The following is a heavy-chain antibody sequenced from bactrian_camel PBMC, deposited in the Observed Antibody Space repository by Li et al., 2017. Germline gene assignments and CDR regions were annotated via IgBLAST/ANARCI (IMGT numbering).Heavy chain of an antibody. J-gene: IGHJ4*01. CDR1: GFSYKNIC. CDR3: AATYELKNVFTPKY. Sequence: HVQLVESGGGLVQPGGSLKLSCVVSGFSYKNICIGWFRQAPGKEREEVATITTRGGSPYYADSVKGRFTISQDNAKNTVYLQMNSLKPDDTAVYYCAATYELKNVFTPKYWGQGTQVTVST. D-gene: IGHD3*01. V-gene: IGHV3S61*01. CDR2: ITTRGGSP.